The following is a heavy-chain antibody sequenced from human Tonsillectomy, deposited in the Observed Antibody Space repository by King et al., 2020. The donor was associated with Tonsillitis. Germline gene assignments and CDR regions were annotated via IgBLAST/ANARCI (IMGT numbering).Heavy chain of an antibody. D-gene: IGHD3-3*01. Sequence: VQLVESGGGVVQPGGSLRLSCAASGFTFDDYAMHWVRQAPGKGLEWVSLISGDGGSTYYADSVKGRFTISRDNSKNSLYLQMNSLRTEETALYYCAKDRDFWSGYVDYWGQGTLVTVSS. CDR3: AKDRDFWSGYVDY. V-gene: IGHV3-43*02. J-gene: IGHJ4*02. CDR1: GFTFDDYA. CDR2: ISGDGGST.